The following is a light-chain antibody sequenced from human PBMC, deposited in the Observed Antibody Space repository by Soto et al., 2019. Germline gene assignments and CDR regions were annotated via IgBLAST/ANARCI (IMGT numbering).Light chain of an antibody. CDR1: QGISNY. Sequence: AIRMTQSPSSLPASTGERLTITCRASQGISNYLAWYQQKPGEAPKVLIYAASTLQSGVPSRFSGSGSGTDFTLTISWLQPEDFATYYCQQYYSYPRTFGQGTKVEI. J-gene: IGKJ1*01. CDR3: QQYYSYPRT. V-gene: IGKV1-8*01. CDR2: AAS.